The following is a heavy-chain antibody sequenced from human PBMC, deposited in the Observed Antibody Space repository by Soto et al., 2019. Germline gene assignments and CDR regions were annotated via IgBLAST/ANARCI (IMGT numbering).Heavy chain of an antibody. D-gene: IGHD4-17*01. CDR2: ISYDGSNK. CDR3: AKAVLPVTTYVLGY. CDR1: GFTFSSYG. J-gene: IGHJ4*02. V-gene: IGHV3-30*18. Sequence: PGGSLRLSCAASGFTFSSYGMHWVRQDPGKGLEWVAVISYDGSNKYYADSVKGRFTISRDNSKNTLYLQMNSLRAEDTAVYYCAKAVLPVTTYVLGYWGQGTLVTVSS.